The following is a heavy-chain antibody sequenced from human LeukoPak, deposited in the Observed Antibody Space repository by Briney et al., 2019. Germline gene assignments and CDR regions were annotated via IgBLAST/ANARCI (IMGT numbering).Heavy chain of an antibody. CDR1: GFTFSNNV. CDR2: ISNSGRTT. J-gene: IGHJ4*02. V-gene: IGHV3-64D*06. Sequence: GGSRRRSCSASGFTFSNNVMHRVRQAPGKGLEYVSAISNSGRTTLYADSVRDRFTVSRDNSKNTLYLQMSSLRPEDTALYYCVKPYQYWGQGTLVTVSA. CDR3: VKPYQY.